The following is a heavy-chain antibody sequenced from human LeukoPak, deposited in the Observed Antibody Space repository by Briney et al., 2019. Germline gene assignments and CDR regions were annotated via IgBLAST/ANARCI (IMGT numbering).Heavy chain of an antibody. CDR3: ARERGFYPNYYMDV. V-gene: IGHV4-59*01. CDR2: IYYSGST. J-gene: IGHJ6*03. CDR1: GGSISNYY. Sequence: PSETLSLTCTVSGGSISNYYWSWIRQPPGKGLEWIGYIYYSGSTNYNPSLKSRVTISVDTSKNQFSLKLISVTAADTAVYYCARERGFYPNYYMDVWGKGTTVTISS.